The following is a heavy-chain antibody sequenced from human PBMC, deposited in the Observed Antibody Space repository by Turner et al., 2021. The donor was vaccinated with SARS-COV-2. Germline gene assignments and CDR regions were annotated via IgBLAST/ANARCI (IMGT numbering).Heavy chain of an antibody. CDR3: ARDHWGNVVVVTANHYYYGMDV. J-gene: IGHJ6*02. CDR2: ISYDGSNK. CDR1: GFTFSSYA. V-gene: IGHV3-30-3*01. Sequence: VQLVESGGGLVQPGRSLRLSCAASGFTFSSYAMHWVRQAPGKGLEWVAVISYDGSNKYYADSVKGRFTISRDNSKNTLYLQMNSLRAEDTAVYYCARDHWGNVVVVTANHYYYGMDVWGQGTTVTVSS. D-gene: IGHD2-21*02.